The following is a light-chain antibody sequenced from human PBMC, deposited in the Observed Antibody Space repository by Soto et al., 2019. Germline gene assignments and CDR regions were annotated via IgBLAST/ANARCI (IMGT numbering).Light chain of an antibody. CDR3: QQYDNLPS. J-gene: IGKJ1*01. CDR2: DAS. CDR1: QSISSW. V-gene: IGKV1-33*01. Sequence: DIQMTQSPSTLSASVGDRVTITCRASQSISSWLAWYQQKPGKAPKLLIYDASDLETGVPSRFSGSGSGTDFTFTISSLQPEDIATYYCQQYDNLPSFGQGTKVDNK.